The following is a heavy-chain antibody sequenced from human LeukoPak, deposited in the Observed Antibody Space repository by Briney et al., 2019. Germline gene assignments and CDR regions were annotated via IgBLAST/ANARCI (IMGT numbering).Heavy chain of an antibody. Sequence: GGSLRLSCAASGFTFSSYWMHWVRQAPGKGLVWVSRINGDGYSTSYADSVKGRFTISRDNAKNTLYLQMNSLGAEDTAVYYCALAWSGSYSGLDYWGQGTLVTVSS. CDR2: INGDGYST. D-gene: IGHD1-26*01. CDR1: GFTFSSYW. J-gene: IGHJ4*02. V-gene: IGHV3-74*01. CDR3: ALAWSGSYSGLDY.